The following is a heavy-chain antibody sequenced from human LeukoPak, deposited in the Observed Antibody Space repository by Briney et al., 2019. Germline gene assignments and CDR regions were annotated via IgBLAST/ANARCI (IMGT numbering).Heavy chain of an antibody. CDR2: IYYTGST. CDR3: ARDVWGSYRYFDH. J-gene: IGHJ4*02. D-gene: IGHD3-16*02. CDR1: GGSITISTYY. Sequence: SETLSLTCSVSGGSITISTYYWVWIRQPPGKGLEWIGTIYYTGSTYYNPSLKSRLTISVDTSKNQFSLRLSSVTAADTAVYYCARDVWGSYRYFDHWAQGTLVTVSS. V-gene: IGHV4-39*01.